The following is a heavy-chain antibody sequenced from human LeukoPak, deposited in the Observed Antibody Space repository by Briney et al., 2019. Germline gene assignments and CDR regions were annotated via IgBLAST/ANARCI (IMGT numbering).Heavy chain of an antibody. J-gene: IGHJ3*02. V-gene: IGHV1-46*01. CDR2: INPSGSST. Sequence: GASVKVSCKASGYTLTNYYIHWVRQAPGQGLEWMGIINPSGSSTSYAQKFQGRVTMTRDTSTSTVYMELSSLRSEDTAVYYCAGGTTNTKGAFDMWGQGTMVTVSS. D-gene: IGHD2-8*01. CDR1: GYTLTNYY. CDR3: AGGTTNTKGAFDM.